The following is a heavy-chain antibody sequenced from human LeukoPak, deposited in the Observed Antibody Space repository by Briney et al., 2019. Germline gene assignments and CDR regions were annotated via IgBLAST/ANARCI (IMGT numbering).Heavy chain of an antibody. CDR3: ARDRRGITVAGGPRWFDP. D-gene: IGHD6-19*01. Sequence: GASVKVSCKASGYTFTGYYMHWVRQAPGQGLEWMGWINPNSGGTNYAQKFQGWVTMTRDASISTAYMELSRLRSDDTAVYYCARDRRGITVAGGPRWFDPWGQGTLVTVSS. CDR2: INPNSGGT. J-gene: IGHJ5*02. CDR1: GYTFTGYY. V-gene: IGHV1-2*04.